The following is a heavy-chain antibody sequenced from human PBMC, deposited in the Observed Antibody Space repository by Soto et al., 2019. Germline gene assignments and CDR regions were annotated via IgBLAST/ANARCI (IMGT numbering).Heavy chain of an antibody. J-gene: IGHJ5*02. CDR3: ARIDGGVVAT. Sequence: SETLSLTCTVSGASISSGDYYWSWIRQPPGKGLEWIGYIFYSGASYYNPSLQSRITTSMDTAKNQFSLNLTSLTAADTAVYYCARIDGGVVATWGQGTLVTVS. CDR2: IFYSGAS. D-gene: IGHD2-15*01. CDR1: GASISSGDYY. V-gene: IGHV4-30-4*01.